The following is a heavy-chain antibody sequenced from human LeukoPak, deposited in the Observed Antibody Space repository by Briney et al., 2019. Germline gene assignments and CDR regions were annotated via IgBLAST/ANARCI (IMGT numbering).Heavy chain of an antibody. CDR1: EYTFTSYY. CDR3: AGESGIDYSVDY. V-gene: IGHV1-46*01. Sequence: ASVKVSCEASEYTFTSYYMHWVRQAAGQGLEWMGIVNPSGGNTSYAQKFQGRVTMTRDTSTSTVYMELSSLRSDDTAVYYRAGESGIDYSVDYWGQGTLVTVSS. D-gene: IGHD1-26*01. CDR2: VNPSGGNT. J-gene: IGHJ4*02.